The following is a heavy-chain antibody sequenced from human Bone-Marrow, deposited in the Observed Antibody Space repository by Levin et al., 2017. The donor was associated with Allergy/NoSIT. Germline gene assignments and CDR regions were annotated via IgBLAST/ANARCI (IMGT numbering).Heavy chain of an antibody. CDR1: GLTVSSNY. CDR2: TYSAGST. CDR3: ARGQSFSGSYYGLDY. V-gene: IGHV3-53*01. D-gene: IGHD3-10*01. J-gene: IGHJ4*02. Sequence: PTGGSLRLSCAASGLTVSSNYMSWVRQAPGKGLEWVSITYSAGSTYYADSVKGRFTISRDTPKNTLYLQMNSLRVEDTAVYYCARGQSFSGSYYGLDYWGQGTLVTVSS.